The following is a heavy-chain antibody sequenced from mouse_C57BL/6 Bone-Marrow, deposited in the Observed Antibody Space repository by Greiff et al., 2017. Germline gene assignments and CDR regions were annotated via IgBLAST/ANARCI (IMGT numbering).Heavy chain of an antibody. Sequence: QVHVKQPGAELVKPGASVKVSCKASGYTFTSYWMHWVKQRPGQGLEWIGRIHPSDSDTNYNQKFKGKATLTVDKSSSTAYMQLSSLTSEDSAVYYCARDSSGYAWFAYWGQGTLVTVSA. CDR2: IHPSDSDT. J-gene: IGHJ3*01. CDR1: GYTFTSYW. CDR3: ARDSSGYAWFAY. V-gene: IGHV1-74*01. D-gene: IGHD3-2*02.